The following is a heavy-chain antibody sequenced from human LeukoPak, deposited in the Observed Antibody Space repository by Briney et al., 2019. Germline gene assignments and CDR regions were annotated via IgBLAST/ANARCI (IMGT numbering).Heavy chain of an antibody. CDR2: ISSSGSTI. CDR1: GFTFSDYY. D-gene: IGHD6-19*01. CDR3: ARMAVAGIFDY. V-gene: IGHV3-11*01. Sequence: GGSLRLSCAASGFTFSDYYMSWIRQAPGKGLEWVSYISSSGSTIYYADSVRGRFTISRDNAKNSLYLQMNSLRAEDTAVYYCARMAVAGIFDYWGQGTLATVSS. J-gene: IGHJ4*02.